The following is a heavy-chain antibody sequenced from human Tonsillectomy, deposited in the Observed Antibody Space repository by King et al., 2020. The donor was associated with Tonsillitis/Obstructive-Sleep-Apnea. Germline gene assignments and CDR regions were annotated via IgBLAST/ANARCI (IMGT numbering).Heavy chain of an antibody. V-gene: IGHV5-10-1*01. Sequence: QLVQSGAEVRKPGESLRISCKGSGYSFTSYWISWVRQMPGKGLEWMGTIDPSDSYTNYSPSFQGHVTIPADKSISTAYLHWSSLQASDTAMYYCASHTGYSNGYRYGMDVWGQGTTVTVSS. J-gene: IGHJ6*02. CDR1: GYSFTSYW. D-gene: IGHD5-18*01. CDR2: IDPSDSYT. CDR3: ASHTGYSNGYRYGMDV.